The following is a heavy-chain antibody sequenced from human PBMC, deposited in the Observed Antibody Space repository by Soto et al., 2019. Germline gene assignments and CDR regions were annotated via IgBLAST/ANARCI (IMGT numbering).Heavy chain of an antibody. Sequence: PGGSLRLSCAASGFTFSSYARSWVRQAPGKGLEWVSAISGSGGSTYYADSVKGRFTISRDNSKNTLYLQMNSLRAEDTAVYYCAKAQRAYCTNGVCYGYYGMDVWGQATTFTV. D-gene: IGHD2-8*01. J-gene: IGHJ6*02. CDR3: AKAQRAYCTNGVCYGYYGMDV. CDR2: ISGSGGST. V-gene: IGHV3-23*01. CDR1: GFTFSSYA.